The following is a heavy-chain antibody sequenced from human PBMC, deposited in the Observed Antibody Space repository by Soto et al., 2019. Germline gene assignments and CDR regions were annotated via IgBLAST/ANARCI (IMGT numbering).Heavy chain of an antibody. CDR2: IIPIFGTA. CDR1: GGTFSSYA. D-gene: IGHD6-25*01. J-gene: IGHJ6*02. Sequence: SVKVSCKASGGTFSSYAMSWVRQAPVQGLEWMGWIIPIFGTANYAQKFQGRVTITADEYTSTAYMELSSLRSEDTAVYYCARDGIAARLYGMDVWGQGTTVTVSS. CDR3: ARDGIAARLYGMDV. V-gene: IGHV1-69*13.